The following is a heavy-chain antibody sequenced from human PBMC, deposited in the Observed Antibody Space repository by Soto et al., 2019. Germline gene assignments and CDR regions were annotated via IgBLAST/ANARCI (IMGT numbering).Heavy chain of an antibody. J-gene: IGHJ4*02. Sequence: PGGSLRLSCAASGFTFSSYGMHWVRQAPGKGLEWVAIISYDGSNTYYADSAKGRFTISRDNSKNTLYLQMNSLRAEDTAVYYCAKDQSPEYVDSFDYWGQGTLVTVSS. CDR1: GFTFSSYG. V-gene: IGHV3-30*18. CDR3: AKDQSPEYVDSFDY. D-gene: IGHD3-10*02. CDR2: ISYDGSNT.